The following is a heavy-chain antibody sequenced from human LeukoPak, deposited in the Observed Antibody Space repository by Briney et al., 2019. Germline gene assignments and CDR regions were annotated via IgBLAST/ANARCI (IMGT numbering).Heavy chain of an antibody. CDR3: AKVAAHSSGWYDY. Sequence: PGGSLRLSCAASGFTFSSYWMSWVRQAPGKALEWVANIKQDGSEKYYVDSVKGRFTISRDNAKNSLYLQMNSLRAEDTAVYYCAKVAAHSSGWYDYWGQGTLVTVSS. D-gene: IGHD6-19*01. V-gene: IGHV3-7*01. J-gene: IGHJ4*02. CDR1: GFTFSSYW. CDR2: IKQDGSEK.